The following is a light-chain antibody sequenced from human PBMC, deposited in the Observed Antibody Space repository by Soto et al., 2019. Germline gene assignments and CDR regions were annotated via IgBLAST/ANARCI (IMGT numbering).Light chain of an antibody. J-gene: IGKJ4*01. V-gene: IGKV3-11*01. CDR3: HQRSNWPSLT. Sequence: EIVLIKSPATLSLSPGERATLSCRASQSVGSYLAWYQHKPGQAPRLLISDASNRATGIPARFSGSGSETDFTLTISSLEPEDSAVYYCHQRSNWPSLTFGGGTKVDI. CDR2: DAS. CDR1: QSVGSY.